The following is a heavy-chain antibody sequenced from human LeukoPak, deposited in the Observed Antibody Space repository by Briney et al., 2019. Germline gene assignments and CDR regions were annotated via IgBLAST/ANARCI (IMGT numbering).Heavy chain of an antibody. CDR2: IYYSGST. J-gene: IGHJ3*02. D-gene: IGHD2-15*01. CDR3: ARHGSIGAFDI. CDR1: GGSISSYY. Sequence: SETLSLTCTVSGGSISSYYWSWIRQPPGKGLEWIGYIYYSGSTNYNPSLKSRVTISVDTSKNQFSLKLSSVTAADTAVYYCARHGSIGAFDIWGQGTMVTVSS. V-gene: IGHV4-59*08.